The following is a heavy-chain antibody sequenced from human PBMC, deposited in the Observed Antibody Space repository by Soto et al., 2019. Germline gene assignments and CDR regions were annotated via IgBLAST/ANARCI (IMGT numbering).Heavy chain of an antibody. CDR2: ISSSSSYI. D-gene: IGHD3-9*01. CDR1: GFTFSSYS. V-gene: IGHV3-21*01. CDR3: ARGYYDILTGYSY. Sequence: GSLRLSCAASGFTFSSYSMNWVRQAPGKGLEWVSSISSSSSYIYYADSVKGRFTISRDNAKNSLYLQMNSLRAEDTAVYYCARGYYDILTGYSYWGQGTLVTVSS. J-gene: IGHJ4*02.